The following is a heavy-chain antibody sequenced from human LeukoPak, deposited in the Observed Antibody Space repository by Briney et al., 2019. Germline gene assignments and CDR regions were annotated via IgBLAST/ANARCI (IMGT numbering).Heavy chain of an antibody. CDR3: ASTQLERLPLGDY. CDR2: IYSGGTT. Sequence: GGSLRLSCAASGFTVSSNYMNWVRQAPGQGLEWVSIIYSGGTTYYADSVKGRFTISRDNSKNTLYLQMNSLRAEDTAVYYCASTQLERLPLGDYWGQGTLVTVSS. CDR1: GFTVSSNY. V-gene: IGHV3-53*01. D-gene: IGHD1-1*01. J-gene: IGHJ4*02.